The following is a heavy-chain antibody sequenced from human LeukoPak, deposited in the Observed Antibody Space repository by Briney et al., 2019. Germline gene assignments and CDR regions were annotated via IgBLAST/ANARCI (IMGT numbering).Heavy chain of an antibody. CDR1: GYTFTGYY. V-gene: IGHV1-2*02. CDR2: INPNSGGT. Sequence: GASVKVSCKASGYTFTGYYMHWVRQAPGQGLEWMGWINPNSGGTNYAQKFQGRVTMTRDTSISTAYMELSRLRSDDTAVYYCARETELYYYGSGSYYWFDPWGQGTLVTVSS. CDR3: ARETELYYYGSGSYYWFDP. D-gene: IGHD3-10*01. J-gene: IGHJ5*02.